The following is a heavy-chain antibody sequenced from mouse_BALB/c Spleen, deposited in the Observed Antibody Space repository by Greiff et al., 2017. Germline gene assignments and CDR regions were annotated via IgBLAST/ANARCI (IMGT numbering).Heavy chain of an antibody. CDR3: ARSGYKYDRNPYYYAMDY. V-gene: IGHV14-3*02. CDR1: GFNIKDTY. J-gene: IGHJ4*01. D-gene: IGHD2-14*01. Sequence: VQLQQSGAELVKPGASVKLSCTASGFNIKDTYMHWVKQRPEQGLEWIGRIDPANGNTKYDPKFQGKATITADTSSNTAYLQLSSLTSEDTAVYYCARSGYKYDRNPYYYAMDYWGQGTSVTVSS. CDR2: IDPANGNT.